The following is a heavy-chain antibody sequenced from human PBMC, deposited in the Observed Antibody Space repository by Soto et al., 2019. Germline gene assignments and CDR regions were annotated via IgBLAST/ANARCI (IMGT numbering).Heavy chain of an antibody. CDR1: GFTFSDYY. D-gene: IGHD3-3*01. CDR3: ARDYSRGPPDITIFGVVHYYYYYGMDV. J-gene: IGHJ6*02. V-gene: IGHV3-11*01. Sequence: GGSLRLSCAASGFTFSDYYMSWIRQAPGKGLEWVSYISSSGSTIYYADSVKGRFTISRDNAKNSLYLQMNSLRAEDTAVYYCARDYSRGPPDITIFGVVHYYYYYGMDVWGQGTTVTVSS. CDR2: ISSSGSTI.